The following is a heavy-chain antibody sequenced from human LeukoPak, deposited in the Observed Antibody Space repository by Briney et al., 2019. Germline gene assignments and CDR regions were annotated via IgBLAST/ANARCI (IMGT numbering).Heavy chain of an antibody. D-gene: IGHD1-14*01. J-gene: IGHJ6*03. V-gene: IGHV3-7*01. CDR1: GFTFSSYW. CDR2: IKQDGSEK. CDR3: ARDLREPLGYYYYYMDV. Sequence: GGSLRLSCAASGFTFSSYWMSWVRQAPGKGLEWVANIKQDGSEKYYVDSVKGRFTISRDNAKNSLYLQMNSLRAEDTAVYYCARDLREPLGYYYYYMDVWGKGTTVTISS.